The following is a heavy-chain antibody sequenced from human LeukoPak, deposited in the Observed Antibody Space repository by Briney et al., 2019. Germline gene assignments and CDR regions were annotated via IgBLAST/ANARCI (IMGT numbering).Heavy chain of an antibody. J-gene: IGHJ4*02. Sequence: SETLSLTCTVSDDSITIYYWSWIRQPPGKGLEWIGYIDHTGSTNYNPSLKSRVTISRDTSKNQFSLKLSSVTAADTAVYYCARVTGYMIEDYFDYWGQGTLVTVSS. CDR2: IDHTGST. CDR3: ARVTGYMIEDYFDY. CDR1: DDSITIYY. D-gene: IGHD3-22*01. V-gene: IGHV4-59*01.